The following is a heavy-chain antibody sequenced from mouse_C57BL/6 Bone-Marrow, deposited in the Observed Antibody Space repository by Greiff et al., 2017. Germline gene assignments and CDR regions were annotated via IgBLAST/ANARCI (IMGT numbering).Heavy chain of an antibody. D-gene: IGHD2-1*01. CDR3: RLLFPYYLDD. Sequence: QVQLKESGAELARPGASVKLSCKASGYTFTSYGISWVKQRTGQGLEWIGEIYPRSGNTYYNEKFKGKATLTADKSSSTAYMERRSLTSEDSAVYFCRLLFPYYLDDGGQGTTLTVSS. J-gene: IGHJ2*01. CDR1: GYTFTSYG. V-gene: IGHV1-81*01. CDR2: IYPRSGNT.